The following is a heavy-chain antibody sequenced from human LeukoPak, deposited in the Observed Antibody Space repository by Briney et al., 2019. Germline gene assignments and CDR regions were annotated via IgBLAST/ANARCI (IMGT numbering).Heavy chain of an antibody. Sequence: SETLSLTCTVSGVSISSGSYYWSWIRQPAGKGLEWIGRIYTSGSTNYNPSLESRVTISVDTSKNEYSLKLSSVTPEDTAVYYCARDIVAYYGSGSNWFDPWGQRTLVTVSS. CDR1: GVSISSGSYY. J-gene: IGHJ5*02. CDR2: IYTSGST. D-gene: IGHD3-10*01. CDR3: ARDIVAYYGSGSNWFDP. V-gene: IGHV4-61*02.